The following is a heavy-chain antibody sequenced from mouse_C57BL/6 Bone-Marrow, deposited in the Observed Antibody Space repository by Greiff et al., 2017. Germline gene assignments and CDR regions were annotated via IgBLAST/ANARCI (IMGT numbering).Heavy chain of an antibody. D-gene: IGHD1-1*01. CDR3: ARDAGVYYYGSSYFDV. V-gene: IGHV5-16*01. CDR1: GFTFSDYY. Sequence: EVKLMESEGGLVQPGSSMKLSCTASGFTFSDYYMAWVRQVPEKGLEWVANINYDGSSTYYLDSLKSRYIISRDNAKNILYLQMSSLKSESTDTSYCARDAGVYYYGSSYFDVWGTGTTVTVSS. J-gene: IGHJ1*03. CDR2: INYDGSST.